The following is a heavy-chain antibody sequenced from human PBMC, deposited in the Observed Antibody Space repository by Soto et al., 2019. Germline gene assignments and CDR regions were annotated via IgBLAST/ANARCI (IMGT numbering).Heavy chain of an antibody. J-gene: IGHJ4*02. CDR1: GGSISSGGYS. D-gene: IGHD6-19*01. CDR3: ARAGVLGAVAADY. Sequence: QQQLQESGSGLVKPSQTLSLTCAVSGGSISSGGYSWSWIRQPPGKGLEWIGYIYHSGSTYYNPSLKSRVPISVHRSKNQFSLKLSSVPAADTAVYYCARAGVLGAVAADYWGQGTLVTVSS. V-gene: IGHV4-30-2*01. CDR2: IYHSGST.